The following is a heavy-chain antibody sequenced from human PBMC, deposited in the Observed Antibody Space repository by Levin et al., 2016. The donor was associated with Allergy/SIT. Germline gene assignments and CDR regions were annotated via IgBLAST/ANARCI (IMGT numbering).Heavy chain of an antibody. CDR3: ARGIEGDYPPAFDY. CDR2: INWNGGST. V-gene: IGHV3-20*03. J-gene: IGHJ4*02. Sequence: WIRQPPGKGLEWVSGINWNGGSTGYADSVKGRFTISRDNAKNSLYLQMNSLRAEDTALYYCARGIEGDYPPAFDYWGQGTLVTVSS. D-gene: IGHD4-11*01.